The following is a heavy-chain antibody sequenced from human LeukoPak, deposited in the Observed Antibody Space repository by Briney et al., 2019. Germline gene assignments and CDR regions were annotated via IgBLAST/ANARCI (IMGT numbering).Heavy chain of an antibody. Sequence: QTGGSLRLSCAASGFTFSGSAMHWVRQAYGDGRGWVGRIRSKANSYATAYAASVKGRFTISRDDSKNTAYLQMNSLKTEDTAVYYCTRLGDGYKIDYWGQGTLVTVSS. CDR2: IRSKANSYAT. J-gene: IGHJ4*02. CDR3: TRLGDGYKIDY. D-gene: IGHD5-24*01. CDR1: GFTFSGSA. V-gene: IGHV3-73*01.